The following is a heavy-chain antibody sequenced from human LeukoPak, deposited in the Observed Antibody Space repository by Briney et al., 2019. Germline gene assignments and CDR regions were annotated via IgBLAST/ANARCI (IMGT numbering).Heavy chain of an antibody. Sequence: ASVKVSCKASGYTFTGYYMHWVRQAPGQGLEWMGWINPNSGSTNYAQKFQGRVTMTRDTSISTAYMELSRLRSDDTAVYYCARDFYCSSTSCYHWFDPWGQGTLVTVSS. CDR1: GYTFTGYY. D-gene: IGHD2-2*01. V-gene: IGHV1-2*02. CDR2: INPNSGST. CDR3: ARDFYCSSTSCYHWFDP. J-gene: IGHJ5*02.